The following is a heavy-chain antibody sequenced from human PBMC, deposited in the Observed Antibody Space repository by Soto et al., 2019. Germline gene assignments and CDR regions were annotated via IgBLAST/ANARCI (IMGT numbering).Heavy chain of an antibody. CDR3: SYDTFGDKDF. CDR1: GITFSRYA. CDR2: ISHDGNNT. J-gene: IGHJ4*02. V-gene: IGHV3-30-3*01. D-gene: IGHD3-9*01. Sequence: GESLKISCAASGITFSRYAMYWVRQAPGKGLEWMAFISHDGNNTYYAYSVKGRFSISRDNAKNTLYLQMNSLGVEDTALYYCSYDTFGDKDFWGQGTPVTVSS.